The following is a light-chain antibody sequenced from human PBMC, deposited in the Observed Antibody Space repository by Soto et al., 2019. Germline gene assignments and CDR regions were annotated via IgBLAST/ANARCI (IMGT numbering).Light chain of an antibody. J-gene: IGKJ3*01. V-gene: IGKV3-15*01. CDR1: QRVSSN. CDR2: GAS. CDR3: QQYSNWPRT. Sequence: EIVMTQSPATLSVSPGERATLSCRASQRVSSNLAWYQQKPGQAPRLLIYGASTRATGIPARFSGSGSGTEFTLTISSLQSEDFAVYYCQQYSNWPRTFGPGTKVDIK.